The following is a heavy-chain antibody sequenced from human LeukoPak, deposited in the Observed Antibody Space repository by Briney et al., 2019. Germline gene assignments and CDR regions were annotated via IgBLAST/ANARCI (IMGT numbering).Heavy chain of an antibody. CDR2: ISGSGGGT. Sequence: GGSLRLSCAASGLTFSSYAMSWVRQAPGKGLEWVSGISGSGGGTYYVDSVKGRFTISRDNSKNTLYLQTNSLRAEDTAVYYCAKDATWNGTDVWGQGTTVTVSS. D-gene: IGHD3-3*01. CDR1: GLTFSSYA. J-gene: IGHJ6*02. V-gene: IGHV3-23*01. CDR3: AKDATWNGTDV.